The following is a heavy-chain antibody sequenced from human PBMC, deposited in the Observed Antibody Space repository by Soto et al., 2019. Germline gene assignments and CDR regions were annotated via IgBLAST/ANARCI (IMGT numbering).Heavy chain of an antibody. CDR2: ISGTGGST. V-gene: IGHV3-23*01. CDR3: AKAKWLGEFPNAFDI. Sequence: PGGSLRLSCAASGFTFNIYAMSWVRQAPGKGLEWVSSISGTGGSTYYTDSVKGRFTISRDNSENTLHLQMNSLRAEDTASYYCAKAKWLGEFPNAFDIWGQGTLVTVSS. D-gene: IGHD3-10*01. CDR1: GFTFNIYA. J-gene: IGHJ3*02.